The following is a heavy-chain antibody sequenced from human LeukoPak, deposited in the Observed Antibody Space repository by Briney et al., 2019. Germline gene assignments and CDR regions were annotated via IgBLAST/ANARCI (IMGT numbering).Heavy chain of an antibody. J-gene: IGHJ4*02. CDR2: IKYDGSEK. D-gene: IGHD6-13*01. CDR1: GFTLSSYW. Sequence: GGSLRLSYAASGFTLSSYWMSWVRQAPGKGLEWAANIKYDGSEKDYVDSVKGRFTISRDNAKNSLYLQMNSLRAEDTAVYYCARDIAPAGLFFDYWGQGTLVTVSS. V-gene: IGHV3-7*01. CDR3: ARDIAPAGLFFDY.